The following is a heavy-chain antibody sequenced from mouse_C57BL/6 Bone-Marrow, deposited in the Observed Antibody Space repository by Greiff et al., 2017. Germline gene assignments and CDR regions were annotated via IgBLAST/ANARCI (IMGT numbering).Heavy chain of an antibody. V-gene: IGHV1-26*01. CDR1: GYTFTDYY. CDR2: INPNNGGT. J-gene: IGHJ2*01. Sequence: VQLQQSGPELVKPGASVKISCKASGYTFTDYYMNWVKQSHGKSLEWIGDINPNNGGTSYNQKFKGKATLTVDKSSSTAYMERRRLTSADSAVYYCAKGDWQAFDYWRQGTTLPVSS. CDR3: AKGDWQAFDY. D-gene: IGHD3-2*02.